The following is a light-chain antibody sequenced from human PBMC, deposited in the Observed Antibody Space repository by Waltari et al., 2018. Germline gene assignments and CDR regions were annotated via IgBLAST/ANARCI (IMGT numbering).Light chain of an antibody. Sequence: DVQMTQSPSSLSASVGDRVPITCRASQSISSYLNWYQQKPGKAPKLLIYAASSLQSGVPSRFSGSGSGTDFTLTISSLQPEDFATYYCQQSYSTPGLTFGGGTKVEIK. CDR1: QSISSY. CDR2: AAS. J-gene: IGKJ4*01. CDR3: QQSYSTPGLT. V-gene: IGKV1-39*01.